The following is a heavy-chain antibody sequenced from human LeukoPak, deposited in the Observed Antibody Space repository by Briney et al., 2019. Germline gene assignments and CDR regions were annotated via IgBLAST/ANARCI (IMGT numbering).Heavy chain of an antibody. CDR1: GGSISSYY. V-gene: IGHV4-59*08. CDR3: ARHLHVPGYYYDSSGYLSFDY. J-gene: IGHJ4*02. D-gene: IGHD3-22*01. CDR2: IYYSGST. Sequence: SETLSLTCTVSGGSISSYYWSWIRQPPGKGLEWIGYIYYSGSTNYNPSLKSRVTISVDTSKNQFSLKLSSVTAADTAVYYCARHLHVPGYYYDSSGYLSFDYWGQGTLVTVSS.